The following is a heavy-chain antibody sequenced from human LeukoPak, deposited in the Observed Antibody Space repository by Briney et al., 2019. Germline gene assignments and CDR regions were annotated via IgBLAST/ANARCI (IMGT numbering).Heavy chain of an antibody. Sequence: SETLSLTCAVYGGSFSSYYWGWIRQPPGKGLEWIGSIYYSGSTYYNPSLKSRVTISVDTSKNQFSLKLSSVTAADTAVYYCASNSFDYYGSGSYSVDYWGQGTLVTVSS. V-gene: IGHV4-34*01. J-gene: IGHJ4*02. CDR2: IYYSGST. CDR1: GGSFSSYY. CDR3: ASNSFDYYGSGSYSVDY. D-gene: IGHD3-10*01.